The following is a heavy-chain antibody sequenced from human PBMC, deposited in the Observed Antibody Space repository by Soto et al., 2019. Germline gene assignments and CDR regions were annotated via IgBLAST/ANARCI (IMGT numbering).Heavy chain of an antibody. CDR2: IYYSGST. CDR1: SGSISSGGYY. J-gene: IGHJ6*03. V-gene: IGHV4-31*03. Sequence: QVQLQESGPGLVKPSQTLSLTCTVSSGSISSGGYYWSWIRQHPGKGLEWIGYIYYSGSTYYNPSLKSRVTISVDTSKNQFSLKLSSVTAADTAVYYCARVHGFRGYYYYMDVWGKGTTVTVSS. CDR3: ARVHGFRGYYYYMDV. D-gene: IGHD3-10*01.